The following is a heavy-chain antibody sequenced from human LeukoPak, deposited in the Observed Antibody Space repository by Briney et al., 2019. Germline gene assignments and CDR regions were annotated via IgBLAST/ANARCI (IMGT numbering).Heavy chain of an antibody. J-gene: IGHJ4*02. V-gene: IGHV3-48*01. CDR2: ITSSSSTM. CDR1: GFPSSSYS. D-gene: IGHD3-22*01. CDR3: ARKSGSSGYPFDY. Sequence: GGSLRLSCAASGFPSSSYSMNWVRQAPGKGLEWVSYITSSSSTMYYADAVKGRFAISRDNAKNSLYLQMNRLRAEDTAVYYCARKSGSSGYPFDYWGRGILVTVSS.